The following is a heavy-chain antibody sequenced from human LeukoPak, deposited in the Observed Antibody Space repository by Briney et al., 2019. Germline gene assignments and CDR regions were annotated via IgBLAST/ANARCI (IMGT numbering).Heavy chain of an antibody. CDR2: INHSGST. D-gene: IGHD3-10*01. J-gene: IGHJ4*02. CDR3: ARLPQSTRITMVRGVMWYFDY. V-gene: IGHV4-34*01. Sequence: SVTLSLTCAVYGGSFSGYYWSWIRQPPGKGLEWIGEINHSGSTNYNPSLMSRVTISVDTSKNQFSLKLSSVTAADTAVYYCARLPQSTRITMVRGVMWYFDYWGQGTLVTVSS. CDR1: GGSFSGYY.